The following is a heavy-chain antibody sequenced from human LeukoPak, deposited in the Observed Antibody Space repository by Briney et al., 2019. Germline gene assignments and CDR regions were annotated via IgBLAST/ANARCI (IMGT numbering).Heavy chain of an antibody. J-gene: IGHJ4*02. CDR3: ARDGSGFPFDY. D-gene: IGHD6-19*01. CDR2: ISSSSSYI. Sequence: GGSLRLSCAASGFTFSSYSMNWVRQAPGKGLEWVSSISSSSSYIYYEDSVKGRFTISRDNAKNSLYLQMNSLRAEDTAVYYCARDGSGFPFDYWGQGTLVTVSS. V-gene: IGHV3-21*01. CDR1: GFTFSSYS.